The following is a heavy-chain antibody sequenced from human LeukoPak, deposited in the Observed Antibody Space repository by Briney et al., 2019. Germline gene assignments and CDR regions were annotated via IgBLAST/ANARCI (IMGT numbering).Heavy chain of an antibody. V-gene: IGHV3-49*04. D-gene: IGHD7-27*01. J-gene: IGHJ4*02. CDR1: GFTFGDYA. CDR2: IRNKAYGGTA. Sequence: GGSLRLSCTASGFTFGDYAMSWVRQAPGKGLEWVGFIRNKAYGGTAEYAASVKGRFTISRDDSKDTLYLQLNSLKTEDTAMYYCTASLGYWGQGTLVTVSS. CDR3: TASLGY.